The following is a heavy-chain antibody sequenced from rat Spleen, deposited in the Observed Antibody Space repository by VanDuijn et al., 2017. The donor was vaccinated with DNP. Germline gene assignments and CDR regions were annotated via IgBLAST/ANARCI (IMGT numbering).Heavy chain of an antibody. CDR2: INPDGAST. V-gene: IGHV5-58*01. D-gene: IGHD1-11*01. Sequence: EVQLVETGGGLVQPGRSLKLSCVASGFTFNTYWMFWVRQAPGKGLEWVASINPDGASTYYLDSVKGRFTISRDNAKSTLYLEMDSLRSEDTATYCWATFEGRDAWGQGTAVTVCS. CDR1: GFTFNTYW. J-gene: IGHJ4*01. CDR3: ATFEGRDA.